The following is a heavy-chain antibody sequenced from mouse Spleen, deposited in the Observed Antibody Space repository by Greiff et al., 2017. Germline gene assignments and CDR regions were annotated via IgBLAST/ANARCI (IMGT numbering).Heavy chain of an antibody. J-gene: IGHJ3*01. V-gene: IGHV1-26*01. D-gene: IGHD2-4*01. Sequence: EVQLQQSGPELVKPGASVKISCKASGYTFTDYYMNWVKQSHGKSLEWIGDINPNNGGTSYNQKFKGKATLTVDKSSSTAYMELRSLTSEDSAVYYCASHYDDAFAYWGQGTLVTVSA. CDR2: INPNNGGT. CDR1: GYTFTDYY. CDR3: ASHYDDAFAY.